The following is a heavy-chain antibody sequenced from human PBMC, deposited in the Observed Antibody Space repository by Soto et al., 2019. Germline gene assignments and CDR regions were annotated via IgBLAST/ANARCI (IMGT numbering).Heavy chain of an antibody. CDR2: IIPIFGTA. CDR1: GGTFSSYA. Sequence: SVKVSCKASGGTFSSYAISWVRQAPGQGLEWMGGIIPIFGTANYAQKFQGRVTITADESTSTAYMELSSLRSEDTAVYYCARDTNLDEYSSSPHFDYWGQGTLVTVSS. V-gene: IGHV1-69*13. CDR3: ARDTNLDEYSSSPHFDY. J-gene: IGHJ4*02. D-gene: IGHD6-6*01.